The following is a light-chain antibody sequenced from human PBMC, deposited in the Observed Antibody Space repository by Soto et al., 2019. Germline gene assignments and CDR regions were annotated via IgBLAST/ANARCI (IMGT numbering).Light chain of an antibody. CDR3: QQYNNWPPL. J-gene: IGKJ1*01. CDR2: GAS. V-gene: IGKV3-15*01. CDR1: QSVSSN. Sequence: EIVMTQSPATLSVSPGERATLSCRASQSVSSNLAWYQQKPGQAPRLLIYGASTRATGIPARFSGSGSGTELTLTISSLQSEDFAVYYCQQYNNWPPLFGQGTKVDIK.